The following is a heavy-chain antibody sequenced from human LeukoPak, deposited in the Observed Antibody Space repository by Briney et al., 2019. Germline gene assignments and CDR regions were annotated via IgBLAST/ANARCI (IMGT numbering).Heavy chain of an antibody. CDR2: IYYSGRT. Sequence: SETLSLTCTVSGGSIRSYHWSWTRQPPGKGLEWMGYIYYSGRTYYNPSLKSRVTISVDTSKNQFSLKLSSVTAADTAVYYCARHSDDCSGSACYDYWGQGTLVTVSS. J-gene: IGHJ4*02. CDR3: ARHSDDCSGSACYDY. V-gene: IGHV4-59*08. CDR1: GGSIRSYH. D-gene: IGHD2-15*01.